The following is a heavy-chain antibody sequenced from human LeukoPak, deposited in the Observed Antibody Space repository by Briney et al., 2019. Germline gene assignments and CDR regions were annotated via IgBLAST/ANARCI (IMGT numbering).Heavy chain of an antibody. CDR1: GYTFTSYA. Sequence: ASVKVSCKASGYTFTSYAMHWVRQAPGQRLEWMGWINAGNGDTNYAQKVQGRVTMTTDTSTSTAYMELRSLRSDDTAVYYCARVVLKGVDAFDIWGQGTMVTVSS. J-gene: IGHJ3*02. CDR2: INAGNGDT. D-gene: IGHD2-21*01. V-gene: IGHV1-3*01. CDR3: ARVVLKGVDAFDI.